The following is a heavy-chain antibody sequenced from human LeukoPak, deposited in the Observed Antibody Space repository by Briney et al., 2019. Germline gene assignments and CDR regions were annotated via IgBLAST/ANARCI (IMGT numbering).Heavy chain of an antibody. CDR1: GGSISSSSYY. V-gene: IGHV4-39*01. Sequence: PSETLSLTCTVSGGSISSSSYYWGWIRQPPGKGLEWIGSIHYSGSTYYNPSLKSRVTISVDTSKNQFSLKLSSVTAADTAVYYCASSLGFHCSSTSCYYYYGMDVWGQGTTVTVSS. J-gene: IGHJ6*02. CDR2: IHYSGST. CDR3: ASSLGFHCSSTSCYYYYGMDV. D-gene: IGHD2-2*01.